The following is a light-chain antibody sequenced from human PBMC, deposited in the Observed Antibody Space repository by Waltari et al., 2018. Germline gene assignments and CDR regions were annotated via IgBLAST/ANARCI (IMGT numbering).Light chain of an antibody. J-gene: IGLJ7*01. CDR1: DIGDKA. V-gene: IGLV3-21*04. CDR2: YNS. CDR3: QVWDSSTDQVV. Sequence: SYVLTQPPSVSVAPGKTATISCGGNDIGDKAVHWSQQKPAQAPMTVMSYNSDRPSGIPERFAGSNSGNTATLTISRVEAGDEADYYCQVWDSSTDQVVFGGGTQLTVL.